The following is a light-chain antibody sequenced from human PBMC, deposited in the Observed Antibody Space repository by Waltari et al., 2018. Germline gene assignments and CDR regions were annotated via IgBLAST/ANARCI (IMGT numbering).Light chain of an antibody. CDR3: QVWDSGSGHPHVV. V-gene: IGLV3-21*02. CDR2: DDS. J-gene: IGLJ2*01. CDR1: NIGSKS. Sequence: SYVLTQPPSVSVAPGQTASITCGGDNIGSKSVHWYQQKAGQAPVLVVHDDSDRPSWGHERLSGSNSGNTGTRTISRVEAGDEADFYCQVWDSGSGHPHVVFGGGTRLTVL.